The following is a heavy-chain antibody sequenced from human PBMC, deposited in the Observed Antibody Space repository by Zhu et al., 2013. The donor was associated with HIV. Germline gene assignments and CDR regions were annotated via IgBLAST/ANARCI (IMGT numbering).Heavy chain of an antibody. Sequence: QVQLVQSGAEVKKPGSSVKVSCKASGGTFSSYAISWVRQAPGQGLEWMGGIIPIFGTANYAQKFQGRVTITADESTSTAYMELSSLRSEDTAVYYCARVGYCSSTSCYFADLGWFDPWGQGTLVTVSS. CDR2: IIPIFGTA. V-gene: IGHV1-69*01. J-gene: IGHJ5*02. CDR3: ARVGYCSSTSCYFADLGWFDP. CDR1: GGTFSSYA. D-gene: IGHD2-2*01.